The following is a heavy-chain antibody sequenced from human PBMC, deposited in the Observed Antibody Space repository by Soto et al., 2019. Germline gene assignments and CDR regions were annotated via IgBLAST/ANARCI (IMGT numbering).Heavy chain of an antibody. CDR1: RFTFSSYG. V-gene: IGHV3-30*18. J-gene: IGHJ4*02. D-gene: IGHD2-2*01. CDR3: AKALGDIVVVPQFDY. CDR2: ISYDGSNK. Sequence: GGSLRLSCAASRFTFSSYGMHWVRQAPGKGLEWVAVISYDGSNKYYADSVKGRFTISRDNSKNTLYLQMNSLRAEDTAVYYCAKALGDIVVVPQFDYWGQGTLVTVSS.